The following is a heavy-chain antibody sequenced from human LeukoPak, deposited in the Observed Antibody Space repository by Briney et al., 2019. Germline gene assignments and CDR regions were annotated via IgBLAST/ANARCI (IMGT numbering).Heavy chain of an antibody. CDR1: GFTFSNSW. V-gene: IGHV3-7*01. CDR3: SKVNY. J-gene: IGHJ4*02. D-gene: IGHD3-22*01. CDR2: MNQDGSAK. Sequence: HPGGSLRLSCAASGFTFSNSWMSWLRQAPGKGLEWVAHMNQDGSAKFYVDSVKGRFTISRDNAKNSLCLQMNSLRAEDTAVYYCSKVNYWGQGTLVTVSS.